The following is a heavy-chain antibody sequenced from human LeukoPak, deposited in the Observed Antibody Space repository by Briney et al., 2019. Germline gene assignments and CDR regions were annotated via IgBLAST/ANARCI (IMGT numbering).Heavy chain of an antibody. V-gene: IGHV3-30*18. D-gene: IGHD2-21*01. CDR3: AKLVVGGLLPVDY. Sequence: PGGSLRLSCAASGFTFSSYGMHWVRQAPGKGLEWVAVISYDGSNKYYADSVKGRFTISRDNSKNTLYLQMNSLRAEDTAVYYCAKLVVGGLLPVDYWGQGTLVTVSS. CDR1: GFTFSSYG. J-gene: IGHJ4*02. CDR2: ISYDGSNK.